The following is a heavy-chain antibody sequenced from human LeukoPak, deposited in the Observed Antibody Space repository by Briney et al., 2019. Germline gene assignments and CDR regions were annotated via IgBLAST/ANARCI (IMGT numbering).Heavy chain of an antibody. CDR3: AREPCSGGSCYSRIWYYYYGMDV. V-gene: IGHV3-30*03. Sequence: GGSLRLSCAASGFTFSSYGMHWVRQAPGKGLEWVAVISYDGSNKYYADSVKGRFTISRDNSKNTLYLQMNSLRAEDTAVYYCAREPCSGGSCYSRIWYYYYGMDVWGQGTTVTVSS. CDR2: ISYDGSNK. CDR1: GFTFSSYG. J-gene: IGHJ6*02. D-gene: IGHD2-15*01.